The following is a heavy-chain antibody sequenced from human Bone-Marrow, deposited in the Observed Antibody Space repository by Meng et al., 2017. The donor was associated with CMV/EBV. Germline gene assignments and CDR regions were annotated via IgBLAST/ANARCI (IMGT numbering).Heavy chain of an antibody. V-gene: IGHV3-9*01. CDR3: AREFDLYSSPAAPDY. D-gene: IGHD6-13*01. J-gene: IGHJ4*02. CDR1: GFTFDDYA. CDR2: ISWNSGSI. Sequence: SLKISCAASGFTFDDYAMHWVRQAPGKGLEWVSGISWNSGSIGYADSVKGRFTISRDNAKNSLYLQMNSLRAEDTAVYYCAREFDLYSSPAAPDYWGQGTLVTVSS.